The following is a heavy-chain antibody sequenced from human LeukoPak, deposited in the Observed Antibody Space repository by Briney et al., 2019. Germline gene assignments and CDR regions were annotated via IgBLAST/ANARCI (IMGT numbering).Heavy chain of an antibody. CDR2: IWYDGSNK. D-gene: IGHD6-19*01. J-gene: IGHJ4*02. CDR1: GFTFSSYG. Sequence: GRSLRLSCAASGFTFSSYGMHWVRQAPGKGLEWVAVIWYDGSNKYYADSVKGRFTISRDNSKNTLYLQMNSLRAEDTAVYYCARAESEWLPKYFDYWGQGTLVTVSS. CDR3: ARAESEWLPKYFDY. V-gene: IGHV3-33*01.